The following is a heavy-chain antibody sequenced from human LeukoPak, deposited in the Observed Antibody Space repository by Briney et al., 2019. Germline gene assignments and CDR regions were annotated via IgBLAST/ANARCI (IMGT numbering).Heavy chain of an antibody. CDR3: ASVVPAAPVSFDY. CDR2: IYYSGST. V-gene: IGHV4-59*06. CDR1: DASITTYY. J-gene: IGHJ4*02. D-gene: IGHD2-2*01. Sequence: SETLSLTCTISDASITTYYWSWIRQPPGKGLEWIGYIYYSGSTYYNPSLKSRVTISVDTSKNQFSLKLSSVTAADTAVYYCASVVPAAPVSFDYWGQGTLVTVSS.